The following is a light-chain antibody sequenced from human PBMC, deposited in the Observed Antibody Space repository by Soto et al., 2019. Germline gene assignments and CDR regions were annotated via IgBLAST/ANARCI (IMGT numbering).Light chain of an antibody. CDR2: EAS. Sequence: DIQMTQSPSSLSASVGDRVTITCRASQGIYNFVAWYQQKPGKVPALLIYEASTLQSGVPSRFSGRGSGTDFTLTISSLQPEDVATYFCQNYNSAPYAFSQGTKLEIK. CDR3: QNYNSAPYA. J-gene: IGKJ2*01. V-gene: IGKV1-27*01. CDR1: QGIYNF.